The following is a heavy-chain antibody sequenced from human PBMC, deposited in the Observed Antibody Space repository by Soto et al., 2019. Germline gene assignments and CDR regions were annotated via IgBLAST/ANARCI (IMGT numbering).Heavy chain of an antibody. CDR2: ISYDGSNK. CDR3: ATPYYDFWSGYYSAQYYYYYGMDV. CDR1: GFTFSSYA. D-gene: IGHD3-3*01. J-gene: IGHJ6*02. V-gene: IGHV3-30-3*01. Sequence: GGPLRLSCAASGFTFSSYAMHWVRQAPGKGLEWVAVISYDGSNKYYADSVKGRFTISRDNSKNTLYLQMNSLRAEDTAVYYCATPYYDFWSGYYSAQYYYYYGMDVWGQGTTVTVSS.